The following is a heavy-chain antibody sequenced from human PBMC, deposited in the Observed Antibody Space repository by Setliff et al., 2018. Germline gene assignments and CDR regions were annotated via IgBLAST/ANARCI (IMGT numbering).Heavy chain of an antibody. CDR3: XXDYQGGXXDP. CDR1: GGFTSSFY. J-gene: IGHJ5*02. CDR2: VDHSGST. Sequence: SETLSLTCTISGGFTSSFYWSWIRQAPGKGLEWIGYVDHSGSTNFSPSLKSXGTISVXXXKTXXXXXXXXXXXXXXAVXXXXXDYQGGXXDPWGPGTLVTVSS. D-gene: IGHD3-10*01. V-gene: IGHV4-59*01.